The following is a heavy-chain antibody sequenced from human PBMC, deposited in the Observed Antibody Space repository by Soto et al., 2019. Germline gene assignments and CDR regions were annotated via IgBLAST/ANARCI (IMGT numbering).Heavy chain of an antibody. CDR1: GFTFSSYG. D-gene: IGHD5-18*01. Sequence: GGSLRLSCAASGFTFSSYGMHWVRQAPGKGLEWVAVISYDGSNKYYADSVKGRFTISRDNSKNTLYLQMNSLRAEDTAVYYCAKARGYSYGGYYYGMDVWGQGTTVTVS. J-gene: IGHJ6*02. CDR2: ISYDGSNK. V-gene: IGHV3-30*18. CDR3: AKARGYSYGGYYYGMDV.